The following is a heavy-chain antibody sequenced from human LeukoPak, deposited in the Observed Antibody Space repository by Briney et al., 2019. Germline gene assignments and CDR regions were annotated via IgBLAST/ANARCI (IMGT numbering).Heavy chain of an antibody. CDR1: GGSMRSYY. J-gene: IGHJ4*02. D-gene: IGHD4-17*01. Sequence: SETLSLTCTVSGGSMRSYYWSWIRQPPGKGLELIGYVYYSGTANYNPSLESRVTILVDTSKNQFSLNLSSVTAADTAVYYCASLTTVTQGYFDSWGQGTLVTVSS. CDR3: ASLTTVTQGYFDS. V-gene: IGHV4-59*08. CDR2: VYYSGTA.